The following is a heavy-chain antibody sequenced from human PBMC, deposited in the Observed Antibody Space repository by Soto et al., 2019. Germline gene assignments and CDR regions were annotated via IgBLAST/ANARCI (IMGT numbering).Heavy chain of an antibody. CDR3: ARVELLWFGSNWFDP. Sequence: ASVKVSRKDSRYTFSRYGIRWVGQAPGQGLEWMGWISAYNGNTNYAQKLQGRVTMTTDTSTSTAYMELRSLRSDDTAVYYCARVELLWFGSNWFDPWGQGTLVTVSS. J-gene: IGHJ5*02. D-gene: IGHD3-10*01. V-gene: IGHV1-18*01. CDR1: RYTFSRYG. CDR2: ISAYNGNT.